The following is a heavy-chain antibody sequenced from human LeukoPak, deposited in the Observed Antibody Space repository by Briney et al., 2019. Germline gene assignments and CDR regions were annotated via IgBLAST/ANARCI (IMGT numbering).Heavy chain of an antibody. D-gene: IGHD3-22*01. V-gene: IGHV4-59*12. CDR3: ARDAPLYYYDSSGYYPRYYFDY. CDR2: IYYSGST. Sequence: SETLSLTCAVSGGSISGYYWSWIRQSPDKGLEWIGYIYYSGSTYYNPSLKSRVTISVDTSKNQFSLKLSSVTAADTAVYYCARDAPLYYYDSSGYYPRYYFDYWGQGTLVTVSS. J-gene: IGHJ4*02. CDR1: GGSISGYY.